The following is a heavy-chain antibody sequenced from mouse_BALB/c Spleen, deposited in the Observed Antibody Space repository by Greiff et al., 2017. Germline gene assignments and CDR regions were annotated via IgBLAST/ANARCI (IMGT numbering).Heavy chain of an antibody. V-gene: IGHV5-12-1*01. Sequence: EVKLMESGGGLVKPGGSLKLSCAASGFAFSSYDMSWVRQTPEKRLEWVAYISSGGGSTYYPDTVKGRFTISRDNAKNTLYLQMSSLKSEDTAMYYCARHYHSLLVDYWGQGTTLTVSS. CDR1: GFAFSSYD. CDR2: ISSGGGST. CDR3: ARHYHSLLVDY. J-gene: IGHJ2*01. D-gene: IGHD6-5*01.